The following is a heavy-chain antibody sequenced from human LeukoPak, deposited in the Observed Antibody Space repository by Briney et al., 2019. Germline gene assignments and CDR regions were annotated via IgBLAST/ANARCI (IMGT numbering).Heavy chain of an antibody. CDR2: ISGSGGRT. CDR1: GFTFSSYA. Sequence: GGSLRLSCAASGFTFSSYAMSWVRQAPGKGLEWVSTISGSGGRTYYADSVKGRFTISRDNSKNTLYLQMNSLRAEDTAVYYCAKVGSSGYYGYWGQGTLVTVSS. J-gene: IGHJ4*02. D-gene: IGHD3-22*01. V-gene: IGHV3-23*01. CDR3: AKVGSSGYYGY.